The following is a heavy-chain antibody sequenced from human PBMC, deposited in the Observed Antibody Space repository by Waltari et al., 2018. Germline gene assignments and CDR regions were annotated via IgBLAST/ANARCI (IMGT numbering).Heavy chain of an antibody. Sequence: EVQLVESGGGLVKPGGSLRLSCAASGFTFSSYSMNWVRQAPGKGLGWVSSISSSSSYIYYADSVKGRFTISRDNAKNSLYLQMNSLRAEDTAVYYCARDVEMATADYWGQGTLVTVSS. V-gene: IGHV3-21*01. CDR2: ISSSSSYI. J-gene: IGHJ4*02. D-gene: IGHD5-18*01. CDR1: GFTFSSYS. CDR3: ARDVEMATADY.